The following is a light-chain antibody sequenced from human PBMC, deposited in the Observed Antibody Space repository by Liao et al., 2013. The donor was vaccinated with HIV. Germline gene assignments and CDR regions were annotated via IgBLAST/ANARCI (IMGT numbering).Light chain of an antibody. CDR1: NIGSKS. J-gene: IGLJ1*01. CDR3: QVWDSNSDHPYV. Sequence: SFVLTQPPSVSVAPGKTASITCGGSNIGSKSVHWYQQKPGQAPVLVIYYDTERPSGLPERFSGSNSGNTATLTISGTQAMDEADYYCQVWDSNSDHPYVFGTGTKVTVL. V-gene: IGLV3-21*01. CDR2: YDT.